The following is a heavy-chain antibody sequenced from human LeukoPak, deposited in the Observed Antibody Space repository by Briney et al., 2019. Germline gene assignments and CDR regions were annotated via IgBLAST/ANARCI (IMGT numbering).Heavy chain of an antibody. J-gene: IGHJ3*02. CDR1: GYTFISYG. D-gene: IGHD3-10*01. V-gene: IGHV1-18*01. CDR2: ISDYNGNT. CDR3: VSRVSDYGSGSFESDAFDI. Sequence: ASVKVSCKASGYTFISYGISWVRQAPGQGLEWMGWISDYNGNTNYAQKLQGRVTMTTDTSTSTAYMELRSLRSDDTAVYYCVSRVSDYGSGSFESDAFDIWGQGTMVTVSS.